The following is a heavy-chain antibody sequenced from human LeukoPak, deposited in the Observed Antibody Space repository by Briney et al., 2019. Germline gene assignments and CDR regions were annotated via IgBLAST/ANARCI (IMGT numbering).Heavy chain of an antibody. CDR1: GYTFTGYY. Sequence: ASVKVSCKASGYTFTGYYMHWVRQAPGQGLEWMGWINPNSGGTNYAQKFQGWVTMTRDTSISTAYMELSRLRSDDTAVDYCARATEDIVVVPAARRVWFDPWGQGTLVTVSS. J-gene: IGHJ5*02. CDR2: INPNSGGT. CDR3: ARATEDIVVVPAARRVWFDP. V-gene: IGHV1-2*04. D-gene: IGHD2-2*01.